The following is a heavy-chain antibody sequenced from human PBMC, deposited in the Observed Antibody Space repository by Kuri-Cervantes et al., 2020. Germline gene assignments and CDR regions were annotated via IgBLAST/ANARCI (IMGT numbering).Heavy chain of an antibody. CDR3: AREGAWELLGEPFDY. J-gene: IGHJ4*02. CDR1: GYTFTGYY. CDR2: INPNSGGT. Sequence: ASVKVSCKASGYTFTGYYMHWVRQAPGQGLEWMGWINPNSGGTNYAQKFQGRVTMTRDMSISTAYMELSRLRSDDTAVYYCAREGAWELLGEPFDYWGQGTLVTVSS. D-gene: IGHD1-26*01. V-gene: IGHV1-2*02.